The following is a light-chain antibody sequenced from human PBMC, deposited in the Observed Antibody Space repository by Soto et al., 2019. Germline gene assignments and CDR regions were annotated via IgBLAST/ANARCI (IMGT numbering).Light chain of an antibody. CDR1: QSIKNNY. CDR3: QQYGTTPLT. V-gene: IGKV3-20*01. CDR2: DAS. Sequence: EIVLTQSPDTLSLSPGERATLSCRASQSIKNNYLAWYQQKPGQAPRFLIYDASSRATGIPHRFSGSGSGTEFTLTISRLEPEDFAVYYCQQYGTTPLTFGGGTKVDIK. J-gene: IGKJ4*01.